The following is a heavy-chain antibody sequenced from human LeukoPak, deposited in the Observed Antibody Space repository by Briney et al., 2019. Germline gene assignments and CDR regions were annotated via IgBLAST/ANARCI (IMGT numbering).Heavy chain of an antibody. CDR3: ARGGGKYSSNSYGMDV. D-gene: IGHD6-13*01. Sequence: SETLSLTCAVYGGSFSGYYWSWIRQPPGKGLEWIGEIKHSGSTNYNPSLKSRVTISVDTSKNQFSLKLSSVTAADTAVYYCARGGGKYSSNSYGMDVWGQGTTVTVSS. CDR1: GGSFSGYY. J-gene: IGHJ6*02. CDR2: IKHSGST. V-gene: IGHV4-34*01.